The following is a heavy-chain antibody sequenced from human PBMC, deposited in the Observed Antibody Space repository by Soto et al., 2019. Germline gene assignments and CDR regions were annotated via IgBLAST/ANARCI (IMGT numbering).Heavy chain of an antibody. CDR2: VSWNSEIV. V-gene: IGHV3-9*01. J-gene: IGHJ6*02. D-gene: IGHD2-15*01. Sequence: LRLSCEASGFKFGDYAMHWVRQAPGKGLEWVSGVSWNSEIVGYADSVKGRFTISRDNAKNSLYLEMNSLRTEDTALYYCAKDRGPCSGNKCSSLYYYYGMDVWGQGTTVTVSS. CDR1: GFKFGDYA. CDR3: AKDRGPCSGNKCSSLYYYYGMDV.